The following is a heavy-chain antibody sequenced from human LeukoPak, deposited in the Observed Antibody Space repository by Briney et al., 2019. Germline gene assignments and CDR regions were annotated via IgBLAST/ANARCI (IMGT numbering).Heavy chain of an antibody. Sequence: GESLKISCKASGYSFSNYWIGWVRQMPGKGLEWMGIIYPGDSDTRYSPSFRGQVTISADKSITTGYLQWSSLKASDTAMYYCARAPTSVSNPYYFDYWAREPWSPSPQ. J-gene: IGHJ4*02. CDR1: GYSFSNYW. D-gene: IGHD4-11*01. CDR2: IYPGDSDT. V-gene: IGHV5-51*01. CDR3: ARAPTSVSNPYYFDY.